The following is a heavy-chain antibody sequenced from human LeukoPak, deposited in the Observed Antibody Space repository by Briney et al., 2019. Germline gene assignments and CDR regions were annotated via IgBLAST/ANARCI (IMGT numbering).Heavy chain of an antibody. D-gene: IGHD4-17*01. J-gene: IGHJ4*02. CDR1: GDSIINYY. CDR3: ARVGHGYGDSHFFDH. V-gene: IGHV4-59*01. Sequence: PSETLSLTCSVSGDSIINYYWSWIRQSPGRGPEWIGFIYYDGTTNYNPSLISRVTMSVDTSKSHFSLRLTSVTAADTAGYYCARVGHGYGDSHFFDHWGQGTLVTVSS. CDR2: IYYDGTT.